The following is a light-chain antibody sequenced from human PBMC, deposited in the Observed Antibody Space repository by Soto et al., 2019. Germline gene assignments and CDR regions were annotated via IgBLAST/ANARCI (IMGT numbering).Light chain of an antibody. CDR3: QQRSNWPRT. CDR2: GAS. Sequence: EIVLTQSPGTLSLSPGERATLSCRASQSVSNNYLAWYQQKPGQAPRLLIYGASNRATGIPARFSGSGSGTDFTLTISSLEPEDFAVYYCQQRSNWPRTFGPGTKVDIK. V-gene: IGKV3-11*01. J-gene: IGKJ3*01. CDR1: QSVSNNY.